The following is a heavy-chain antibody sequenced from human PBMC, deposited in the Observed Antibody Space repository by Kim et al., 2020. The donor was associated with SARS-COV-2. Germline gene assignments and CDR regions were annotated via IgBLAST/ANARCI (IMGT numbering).Heavy chain of an antibody. CDR2: TYYRSKWYN. CDR3: VGVGGWNT. CDR1: GDSVSSNSAA. V-gene: IGHV6-1*01. D-gene: IGHD6-19*01. Sequence: SQTLSLTCAISGDSVSSNSAAWNWIRQSTSRVLEWLGRTYYRSKWYNEYALSVKSRITINPDTSKNQFSLQLKSVTPDDTAVYYCVGVGGWNTWGQGILVTVSS. J-gene: IGHJ5*02.